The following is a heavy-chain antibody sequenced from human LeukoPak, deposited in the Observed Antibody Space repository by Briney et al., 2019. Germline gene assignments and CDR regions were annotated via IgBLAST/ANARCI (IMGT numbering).Heavy chain of an antibody. D-gene: IGHD5-12*01. J-gene: IGHJ3*02. Sequence: GGSLRLSCAASGFTFSSYWMSWVRQAPGKGLEWVSYIRGDNSVLYADSVKGRFTISSDKATNSVYLQMNSLRAEDTAVYYCAREVVTQAIYSGYDAFDIWGQGTMVTVSS. CDR1: GFTFSSYW. CDR2: IRGDNSV. CDR3: AREVVTQAIYSGYDAFDI. V-gene: IGHV3-48*01.